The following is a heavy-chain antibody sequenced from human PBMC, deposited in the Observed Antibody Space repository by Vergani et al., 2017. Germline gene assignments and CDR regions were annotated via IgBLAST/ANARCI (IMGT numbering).Heavy chain of an antibody. J-gene: IGHJ4*02. CDR1: GFTFSSYA. CDR3: AKTPGHYGSGSYSV. CDR2: ISGSGGST. Sequence: EVQLLESGGGLVQPGGSLRLSCAASGFTFSSYAMSWVRQAPGKGLEGVSAISGSGGSTYYADSVKGRFTISRDNSKNTLYLQMNSLRAEDTAVYYCAKTPGHYGSGSYSVWGQGTLVTVSS. V-gene: IGHV3-23*01. D-gene: IGHD3-10*01.